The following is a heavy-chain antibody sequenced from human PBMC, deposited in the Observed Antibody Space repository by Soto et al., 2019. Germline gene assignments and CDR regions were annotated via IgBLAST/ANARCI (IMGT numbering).Heavy chain of an antibody. CDR3: ACSGYYAFDI. CDR2: IYYSGST. CDR1: GGSISSYY. Sequence: SETLSLTCTVSGGSISSYYWSWIRQPPGKGLEWIGYIYYSGSTNYNPSLKSRVTISVDTSKNQFSLKLSSVTAADTAVYYCACSGYYAFDIWGQGTMVTVSS. D-gene: IGHD3-22*01. V-gene: IGHV4-59*08. J-gene: IGHJ3*02.